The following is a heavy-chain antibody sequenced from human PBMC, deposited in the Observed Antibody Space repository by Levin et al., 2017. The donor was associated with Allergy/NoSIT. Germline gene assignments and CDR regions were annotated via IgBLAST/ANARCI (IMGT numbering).Heavy chain of an antibody. CDR3: ARKQMRWIVVVPAAQKDYYFDY. D-gene: IGHD2-2*01. CDR2: INHSGST. CDR1: GGSFSGYY. Sequence: SETLSLTCAVYGGSFSGYYWSWIRQPPGKGLEWIGEINHSGSTNYNPSLKSRVTISVDTSKNQFSLKLSSVTAADTAVYYCARKQMRWIVVVPAAQKDYYFDYWGQGALVTVSS. J-gene: IGHJ4*02. V-gene: IGHV4-34*01.